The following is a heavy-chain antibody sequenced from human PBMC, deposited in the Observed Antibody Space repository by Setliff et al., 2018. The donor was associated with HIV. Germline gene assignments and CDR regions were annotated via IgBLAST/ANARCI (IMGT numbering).Heavy chain of an antibody. CDR1: GFTFSSYE. Sequence: GSLRLSCAASGFTFSSYEINWVRQAPGKGLEWVAYISYSGSAIHYADSVKGRFTISRDNAKNSLYLQMNSLRAEDTAVYYCARDRVVGATLDPLDLWGQGTMVTVSS. V-gene: IGHV3-48*03. CDR2: ISYSGSAI. CDR3: ARDRVVGATLDPLDL. D-gene: IGHD1-26*01. J-gene: IGHJ3*01.